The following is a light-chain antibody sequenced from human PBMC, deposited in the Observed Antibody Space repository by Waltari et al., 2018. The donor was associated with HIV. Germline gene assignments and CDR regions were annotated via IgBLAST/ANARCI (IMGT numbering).Light chain of an antibody. CDR2: DVS. CDR3: CSYAGSSTLL. V-gene: IGLV2-23*01. J-gene: IGLJ2*01. Sequence: QSALTQPASVSGSPGQSITISCTGTSSDVGGYNYVSWYHQHPGKAPRLVSYDVSERPAGVSNRFSGSKSGNTASLTSSGLQAEDEADYNCCSYAGSSTLLFGGGTKVTVL. CDR1: SSDVGGYNY.